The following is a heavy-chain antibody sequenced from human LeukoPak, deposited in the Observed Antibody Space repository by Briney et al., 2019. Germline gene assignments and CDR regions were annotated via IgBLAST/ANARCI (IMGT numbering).Heavy chain of an antibody. Sequence: SETLSLTRAVYGGSFSGYYWSWIRQPPGKGLEWIGEINHSGSTNYNPSLKSRVTISVDTSKNQFSLKLSSVTAADTAVYYCARGMAVAGTRDYWGQGTLVTVSS. CDR2: INHSGST. CDR3: ARGMAVAGTRDY. CDR1: GGSFSGYY. D-gene: IGHD6-19*01. V-gene: IGHV4-34*01. J-gene: IGHJ4*02.